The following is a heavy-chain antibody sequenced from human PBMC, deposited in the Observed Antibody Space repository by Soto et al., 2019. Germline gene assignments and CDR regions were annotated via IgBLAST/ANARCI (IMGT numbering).Heavy chain of an antibody. J-gene: IGHJ6*02. CDR2: IIPNFDTP. CDR3: AVAMVREILIFESSGMHV. V-gene: IGHV1-69*01. Sequence: QVHLVQSGAEVKQPGSSVKVSCKTSGGSFNNYAVSWVLQAPGQGLEWMGGIIPNFDTPNYAQKFQDRVTIIADESTSTVYMELRSLRSNDTAVYYCAVAMVREILIFESSGMHVWGQGTTVIVSS. CDR1: GGSFNNYA. D-gene: IGHD3-10*01.